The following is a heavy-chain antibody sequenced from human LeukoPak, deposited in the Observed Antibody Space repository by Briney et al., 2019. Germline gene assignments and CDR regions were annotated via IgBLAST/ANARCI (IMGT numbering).Heavy chain of an antibody. V-gene: IGHV4-34*01. CDR2: INHSGST. J-gene: IGHJ4*02. Sequence: PSETLSLTCAVYGGSFSGYYWSWIRQPPGKGLEWIGEINHSGSTNYNPSLTSRVTISVDTSKNQFSLKLSSVTAADTAVYYCARRGRCSGGSCYLGYWGQGTLVTVSS. CDR1: GGSFSGYY. D-gene: IGHD2-15*01. CDR3: ARRGRCSGGSCYLGY.